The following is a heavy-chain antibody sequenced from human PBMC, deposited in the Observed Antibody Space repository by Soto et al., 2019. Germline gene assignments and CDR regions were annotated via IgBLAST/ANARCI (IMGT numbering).Heavy chain of an antibody. J-gene: IGHJ6*02. CDR1: GFTFSSYD. V-gene: IGHV3-13*01. D-gene: IGHD6-19*01. CDR3: ARERAVAVAGIGGMDV. CDR2: IGTAGDT. Sequence: GGSLRLYCAASGFTFSSYDMHWVRQATGKGLEWVSAIGTAGDTYYPGSVKGRFTISRENAKNSLYLQMNSLRAGDTAVYYCARERAVAVAGIGGMDVWGQGTTVTVSS.